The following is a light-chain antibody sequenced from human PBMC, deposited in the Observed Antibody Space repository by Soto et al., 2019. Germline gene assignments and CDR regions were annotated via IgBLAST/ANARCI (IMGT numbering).Light chain of an antibody. V-gene: IGLV2-14*03. CDR2: DVS. J-gene: IGLJ1*01. Sequence: QSALAQPASVSGSPGQSITISCTGTRSDVGGYNYVSWYQHHPGKAPKLMIYDVSNRPSGVSNRFSGSKSGNTASLTISGLQPEDEADYYCSSYTTSNTRQIVFGTG. CDR1: RSDVGGYNY. CDR3: SSYTTSNTRQIV.